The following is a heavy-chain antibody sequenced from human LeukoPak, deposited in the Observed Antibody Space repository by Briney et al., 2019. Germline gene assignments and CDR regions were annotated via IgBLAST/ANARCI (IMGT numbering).Heavy chain of an antibody. J-gene: IGHJ2*01. CDR3: ARNPLPSYREPRLDWYFDL. V-gene: IGHV4-59*01. D-gene: IGHD1-14*01. CDR1: GGSISSYY. Sequence: SETLSLTCTVSGGSISSYYWSWIRQPPGKGLEWIGYIYYSGSTNYNPSLKSRVTISVDTSKNQFSLKLSSVTAADTAVYYCARNPLPSYREPRLDWYFDLWGRGTLVTVSS. CDR2: IYYSGST.